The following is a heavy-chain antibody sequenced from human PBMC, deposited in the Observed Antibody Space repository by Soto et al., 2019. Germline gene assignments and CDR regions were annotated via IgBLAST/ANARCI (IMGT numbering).Heavy chain of an antibody. D-gene: IGHD3-10*01. CDR1: GFTFSSYW. J-gene: IGHJ4*02. CDR3: ARFFWAGADY. CDR2: INSDGSST. V-gene: IGHV3-74*01. Sequence: EMHLVESGGGLVQPGGSLKLSCAASGFTFSSYWMHWVRQAPGKGLVWVARINSDGSSTDYAGSVRGRITISRDNAKNTLYLQMNNLRVEDTAVYYCARFFWAGADYWFQRTLVTVSS.